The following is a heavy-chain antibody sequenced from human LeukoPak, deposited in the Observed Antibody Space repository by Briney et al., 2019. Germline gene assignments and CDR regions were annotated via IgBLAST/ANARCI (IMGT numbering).Heavy chain of an antibody. D-gene: IGHD3-3*01. CDR2: ITPIFGTA. CDR1: GGTFSSYA. V-gene: IGHV1-69*05. CDR3: ARDGGWSGYYTYYYYYMDV. J-gene: IGHJ6*03. Sequence: SVKVSCKASGGTFSSYAISWVRQAPGQGLEWMGGITPIFGTANYAQKFQGRVTITTDESTSTAYMELSSLRSEDTAVYYCARDGGWSGYYTYYYYYMDVWGKGTTVTVSS.